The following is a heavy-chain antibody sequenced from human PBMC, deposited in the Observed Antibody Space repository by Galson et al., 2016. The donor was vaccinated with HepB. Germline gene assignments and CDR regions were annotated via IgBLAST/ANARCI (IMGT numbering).Heavy chain of an antibody. CDR2: IIPIFGIP. D-gene: IGHD4-17*01. CDR3: ARASGTYELDGDYVCDY. V-gene: IGHV1-69*10. CDR1: GGTFSRYA. Sequence: SVKVSCKASGGTFSRYAISWVRQAPGQGLEWMGGIIPIFGIPTYTKKFQGRVTITADTSTSTAYMELSSLRSEDTAVYYCARASGTYELDGDYVCDYWGQGTLVSVSS. J-gene: IGHJ4*02.